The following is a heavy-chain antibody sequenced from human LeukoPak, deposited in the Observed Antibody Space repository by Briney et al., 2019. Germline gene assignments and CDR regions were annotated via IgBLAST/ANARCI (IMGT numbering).Heavy chain of an antibody. V-gene: IGHV3-74*01. CDR3: TRDYNHGMDV. CDR1: GFSFNGYW. J-gene: IGHJ6*02. CDR2: INVDGSVT. Sequence: PGGSLRLSCAASGFSFNGYWMHWVRLVPGKGPMWVSCINVDGSVTRYVDSVEGRFTISRDNARNTLYLQMNSLGVEDTAVYYCTRDYNHGMDVWGQGTTVTVSS.